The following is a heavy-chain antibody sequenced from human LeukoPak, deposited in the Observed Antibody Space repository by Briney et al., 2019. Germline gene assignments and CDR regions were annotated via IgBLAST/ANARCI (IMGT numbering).Heavy chain of an antibody. D-gene: IGHD3-10*01. J-gene: IGHJ4*02. V-gene: IGHV3-53*01. Sequence: GGSLRLSCAASGLTVSSNYMSWVRQAPGKGLEWVSVIYTGGSTYYADSVKGRFTISRDNSKNTLYLQMNSLRAEDTAVYYCARVPYVSGTFDYWGQGTLVTVSS. CDR1: GLTVSSNY. CDR2: IYTGGST. CDR3: ARVPYVSGTFDY.